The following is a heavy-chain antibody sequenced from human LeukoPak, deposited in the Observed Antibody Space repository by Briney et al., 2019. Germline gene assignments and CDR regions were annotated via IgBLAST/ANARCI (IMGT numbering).Heavy chain of an antibody. CDR3: AKSPISSSRGYYFDY. CDR2: ISSSGSTI. Sequence: PGGSLRLSCAASGFTFSDYYMSWIRQAPGKGLEWVSYISSSGSTIYYADSVKGRFTISRDNAKNTLYLQMNSLRAEDTAVYYCAKSPISSSRGYYFDYWGRGTLVTVSS. V-gene: IGHV3-11*04. D-gene: IGHD6-6*01. J-gene: IGHJ4*02. CDR1: GFTFSDYY.